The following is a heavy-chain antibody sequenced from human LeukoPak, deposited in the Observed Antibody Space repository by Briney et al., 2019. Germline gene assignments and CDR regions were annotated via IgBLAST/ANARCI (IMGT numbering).Heavy chain of an antibody. CDR2: ISSGSGYM. J-gene: IGHJ4*02. Sequence: GGSLRLSCAVSGFAFSSYNMNWVRQSPGKGLEWVSSISSGSGYMYYADSVKGRFTISRDNAKNSLYLEMSSLRAEDTAVYYCARGTAMVRRGFDYWGQGTLVTVSS. CDR3: ARGTAMVRRGFDY. V-gene: IGHV3-21*01. D-gene: IGHD5-18*01. CDR1: GFAFSSYN.